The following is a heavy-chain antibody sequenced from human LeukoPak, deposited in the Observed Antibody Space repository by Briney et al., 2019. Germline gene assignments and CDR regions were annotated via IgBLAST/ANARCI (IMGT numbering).Heavy chain of an antibody. J-gene: IGHJ6*03. CDR2: LGYDGHNK. D-gene: IGHD1-1*01. CDR1: GFTFSNYD. CDR3: AKNGPRTHLFYMDV. Sequence: TGGSLRLSCAASGFTFSNYDIHWVRQAPGKGPEWVAFLGYDGHNKFYGESVKGRFTISRDNSKNTLYLQMNSLRAEDTAVYYCAKNGPRTHLFYMDVWGKGTTVTISS. V-gene: IGHV3-30*02.